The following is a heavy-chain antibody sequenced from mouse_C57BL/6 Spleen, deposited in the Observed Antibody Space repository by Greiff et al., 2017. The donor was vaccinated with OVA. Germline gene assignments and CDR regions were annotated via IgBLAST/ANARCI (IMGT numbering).Heavy chain of an antibody. CDR1: GYTFTDYY. CDR2: IYPGSGNT. D-gene: IGHD3-2*02. CDR3: AREGTAQALAY. J-gene: IGHJ3*01. V-gene: IGHV1-76*01. Sequence: QVQLKQSGAELVRPGASVKLSCKASGYTFTDYYINWVKQRPGQGLEWIARIYPGSGNTYYNEKFKGKATLTAEKSSSTAYMQLSSLTSEDSAVYFCAREGTAQALAYWGQGTLVTVSA.